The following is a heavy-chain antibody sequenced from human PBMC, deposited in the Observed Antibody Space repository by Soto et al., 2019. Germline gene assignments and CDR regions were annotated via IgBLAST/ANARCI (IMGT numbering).Heavy chain of an antibody. CDR1: GGSFSGYY. CDR3: ARATYYYDSRGVFDY. V-gene: IGHV4-34*01. J-gene: IGHJ4*02. Sequence: SETLSLTCAVYGGSFSGYYWSWIRQPPGKGLEWIGEINHSGSTNYNPSLKSRVTISVDTSKNQFSLKLSSVTAADTAVYYCARATYYYDSRGVFDYWGQGTLVTVSS. CDR2: INHSGST. D-gene: IGHD3-22*01.